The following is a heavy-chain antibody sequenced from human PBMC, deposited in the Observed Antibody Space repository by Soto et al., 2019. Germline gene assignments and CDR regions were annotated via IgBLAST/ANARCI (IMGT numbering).Heavy chain of an antibody. CDR2: IRSKANSYAT. CDR1: GFTFSGSA. J-gene: IGHJ6*02. CDR3: TREARYSMDV. Sequence: GSLRLSCAASGFTFSGSAMHWVRQASGKGLEWVGRIRSKANSYATAYAASVKGRFTISRDDSKNTAYLQMNSLKTEDTAVYYCTREARYSMDVWGQGTTVTVSS. V-gene: IGHV3-73*01. D-gene: IGHD6-6*01.